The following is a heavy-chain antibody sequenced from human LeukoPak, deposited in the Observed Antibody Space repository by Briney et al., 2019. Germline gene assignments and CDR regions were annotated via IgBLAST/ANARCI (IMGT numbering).Heavy chain of an antibody. CDR3: ARCYYQSSNWFDP. D-gene: IGHD3-10*01. Sequence: PGGSLRLSCAASGFIFSNYGFRWVRQAPGKGLEWVAVIWSDGNNKYYADPVKGRFTISRDNAKNTLYLQLNSLRAEDTAVYFCARCYYQSSNWFDPWGQGTLVTVSS. V-gene: IGHV3-33*01. CDR1: GFIFSNYG. J-gene: IGHJ5*02. CDR2: IWSDGNNK.